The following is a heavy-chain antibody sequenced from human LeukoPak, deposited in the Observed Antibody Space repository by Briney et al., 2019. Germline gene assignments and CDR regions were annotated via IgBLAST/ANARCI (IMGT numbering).Heavy chain of an antibody. J-gene: IGHJ4*02. V-gene: IGHV1-69*01. D-gene: IGHD2-2*01. CDR3: ARGGRRCSSTSCKYYFDY. CDR1: GGTVTSYA. CDR2: IIPIFGTA. Sequence: SVKVSCKASGGTVTSYAISWVRQAPGQGLKGMRGIIPIFGTANYAQKFQGRVTITADDSTSTAYMELSSLRSEDTAVYYCARGGRRCSSTSCKYYFDYWGQGTLVTVSS.